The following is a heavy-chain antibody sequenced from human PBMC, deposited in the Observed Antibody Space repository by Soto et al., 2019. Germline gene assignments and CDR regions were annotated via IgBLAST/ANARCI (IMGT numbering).Heavy chain of an antibody. CDR3: EKRVAYSSSSAYFDY. J-gene: IGHJ4*02. V-gene: IGHV3-23*01. Sequence: PXGPLLLTCSASGCTFSSYGMSWVRQAAGKGLEWVSSINDSGDTYYGDSVKGRFTISRDNSKDTLYPQMNSLSAEDTAVYYCEKRVAYSSSSAYFDYWAQGTLVTVYS. CDR2: INDSGDT. D-gene: IGHD6-6*01. CDR1: GCTFSSYG.